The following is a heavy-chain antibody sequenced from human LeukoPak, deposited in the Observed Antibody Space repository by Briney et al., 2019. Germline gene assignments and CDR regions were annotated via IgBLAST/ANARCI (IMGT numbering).Heavy chain of an antibody. V-gene: IGHV4-30-4*01. D-gene: IGHD3-10*01. J-gene: IGHJ4*02. CDR2: IYYSGTT. CDR3: ARDPLRGVLNY. CDR1: GGSISSGDYY. Sequence: SETLSLTCTVSGGSISSGDYYWSWIRQPLGKGLEWLGYIYYSGTTYYNPSLKSRVTISIDTSKNQFSLKLSSVTAADTAVYYCARDPLRGVLNYWGQGTLVTVSS.